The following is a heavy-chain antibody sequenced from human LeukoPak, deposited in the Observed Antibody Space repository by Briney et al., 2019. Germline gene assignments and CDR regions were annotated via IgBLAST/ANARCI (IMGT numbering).Heavy chain of an antibody. CDR2: ISYDGSNK. CDR3: ARGGGIGSVITDAFDI. V-gene: IGHV3-30-3*01. CDR1: GFTFSSYA. Sequence: GGSLRLSCAASGFTFSSYAMHWVRQAPGKGLEWVAVISYDGSNKYYADSVKGRFTISRDNSKNTLYLQMNSLRAEDTAVYYCARGGGIGSVITDAFDIWGQGTMVTVSS. J-gene: IGHJ3*02. D-gene: IGHD4-17*01.